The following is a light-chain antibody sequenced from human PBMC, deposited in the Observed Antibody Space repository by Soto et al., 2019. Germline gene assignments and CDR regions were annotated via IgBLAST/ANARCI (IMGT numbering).Light chain of an antibody. CDR1: SGHSSYA. CDR3: QTWGTGIPWV. Sequence: QLVLTQSPSASASLGASVKLTCTLSSGHSSYAIAWHQQQPEKGPRYLMKLNSDGSHSKGDGIPDRFSGSSSGAERYLTISSLQSEDEADYYCQTWGTGIPWVFGGGTKVTVL. V-gene: IGLV4-69*01. J-gene: IGLJ3*02. CDR2: LNSDGSH.